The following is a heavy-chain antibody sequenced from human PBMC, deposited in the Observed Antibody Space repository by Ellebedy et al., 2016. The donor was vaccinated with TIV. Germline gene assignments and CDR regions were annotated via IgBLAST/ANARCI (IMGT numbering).Heavy chain of an antibody. CDR3: ARGGTSYSDY. CDR1: GGSISSGGYS. V-gene: IGHV4-30-2*05. J-gene: IGHJ4*02. Sequence: SETLSLTCAVSGGSISSGGYSWSWIRQPPGKGLEWIGYIYHSGSTYYNPSLKSRVTISVDTSKNQFSLKMSSVTAAETAMYYCARGGTSYSDYWGQGTLVTVSS. CDR2: IYHSGST. D-gene: IGHD1-1*01.